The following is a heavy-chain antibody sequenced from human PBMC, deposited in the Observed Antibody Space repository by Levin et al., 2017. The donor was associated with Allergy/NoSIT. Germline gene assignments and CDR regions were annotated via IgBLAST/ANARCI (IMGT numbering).Heavy chain of an antibody. J-gene: IGHJ4*02. CDR1: GGSIGSYY. D-gene: IGHD3-22*01. Sequence: SQTLSLTCTVSGGSIGSYYWNWIRQPPGKGLEWIGYIFYTGTTYYSPSLKSRVTISVDTSKNQFSLKLSSVTAADTAVYYCARDNYFDSSGYYRLDNWGQGTLVTVSS. CDR2: IFYTGTT. V-gene: IGHV4-59*01. CDR3: ARDNYFDSSGYYRLDN.